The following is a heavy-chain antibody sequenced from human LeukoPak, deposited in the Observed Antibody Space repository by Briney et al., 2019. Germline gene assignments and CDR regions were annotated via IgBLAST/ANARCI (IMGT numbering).Heavy chain of an antibody. CDR3: ARDKLVVVPAASLTHDNYYYYMDV. CDR1: GYSISSGYY. V-gene: IGHV4-38-2*02. D-gene: IGHD2-2*01. J-gene: IGHJ6*03. Sequence: SETLSLTCTVSGYSISSGYYWGWIRQPPGKGLEWIGSIYHSGSTYYNPSLKSRVTISVDTSKNQFSLKLSSVTAADTAVYYCARDKLVVVPAASLTHDNYYYYMDVWGKGTTVTISS. CDR2: IYHSGST.